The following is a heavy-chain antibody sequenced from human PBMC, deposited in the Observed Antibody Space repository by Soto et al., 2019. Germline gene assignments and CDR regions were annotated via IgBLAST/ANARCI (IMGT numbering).Heavy chain of an antibody. CDR3: ARESYSNYVRYYYMDV. Sequence: PGGSLRLSCAASGFTFSSYAMSWVRQAPGKGLEWVSSISSSSSYIYYADSVKGRFTISRDNAKNSLYLQMNSLRAEDTAVYYCARESYSNYVRYYYMDVWGKGTTVTVSS. V-gene: IGHV3-21*01. D-gene: IGHD4-4*01. CDR2: ISSSSSYI. J-gene: IGHJ6*03. CDR1: GFTFSSYA.